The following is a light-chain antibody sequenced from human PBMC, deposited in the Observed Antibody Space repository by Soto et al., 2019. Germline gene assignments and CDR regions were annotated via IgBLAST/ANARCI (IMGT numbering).Light chain of an antibody. V-gene: IGKV3-20*01. CDR3: RQYGSYPEIT. CDR2: GAS. J-gene: IGKJ3*01. CDR1: QSVSSSY. Sequence: EIVLTQSPGTLSLSPGERATLSCRASQSVSSSYLAWYQQKPGQAPRLLIYGASSRATGIPDRFSGSGSGTAFPLTITRLEPEDFAVYYCRQYGSYPEITFCPGTKVDIK.